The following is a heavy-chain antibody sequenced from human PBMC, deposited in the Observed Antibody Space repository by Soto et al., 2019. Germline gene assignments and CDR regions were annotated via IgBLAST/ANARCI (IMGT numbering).Heavy chain of an antibody. Sequence: QVQLVESGGGLVQPGRSLRLSCAASGFTFSSYGMHWVRQAPGKGLEWVAVIWYDGSNKYYADSVKGRFTISRDNSKNQLYLQLNRLSAYETAVYYCARFNWKRLGRAFDIWGQGTMVTVSS. CDR1: GFTFSSYG. CDR3: ARFNWKRLGRAFDI. J-gene: IGHJ3*02. V-gene: IGHV3-33*01. D-gene: IGHD1-20*01. CDR2: IWYDGSNK.